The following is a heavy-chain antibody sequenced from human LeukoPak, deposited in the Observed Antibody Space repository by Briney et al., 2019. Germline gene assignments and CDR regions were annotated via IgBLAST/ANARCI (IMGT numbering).Heavy chain of an antibody. Sequence: GGSLRLSCAASGSTFSSYGMHWVRQAPGKGLEWVAVISYDGSNKYYADSVKGRFTISRDNSKNTLYLQMNSLRAEDTAVYYCAKLYRFYYDYWGQGTLVTVSS. V-gene: IGHV3-30*18. CDR3: AKLYRFYYDY. D-gene: IGHD3-16*01. CDR1: GSTFSSYG. CDR2: ISYDGSNK. J-gene: IGHJ4*02.